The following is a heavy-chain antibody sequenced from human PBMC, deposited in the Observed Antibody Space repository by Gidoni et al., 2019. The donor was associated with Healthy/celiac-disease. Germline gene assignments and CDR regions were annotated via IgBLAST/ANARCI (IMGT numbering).Heavy chain of an antibody. V-gene: IGHV4-31*03. D-gene: IGHD4-17*01. CDR3: ARVEVDYGAQGAAFDI. J-gene: IGHJ3*02. CDR1: GGSISSGGYY. Sequence: QVQLQASCPALVKPSQTLSLTCTVSGGSISSGGYYWSWIRQHPVKGLEWIGYIYYSGSTYSNPSLKSRVTISVDTSKNQFSLKLSSVTAADTAVYYCARVEVDYGAQGAAFDIWGQGTMVTVSS. CDR2: IYYSGST.